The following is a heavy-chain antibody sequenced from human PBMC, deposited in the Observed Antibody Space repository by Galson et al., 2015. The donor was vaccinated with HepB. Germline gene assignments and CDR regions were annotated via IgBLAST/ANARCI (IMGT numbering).Heavy chain of an antibody. V-gene: IGHV1-2*02. CDR1: GYTFIGYH. CDR2: INPKNGGT. D-gene: IGHD2-8*01. CDR3: ARDEWQLGGMDV. Sequence: SVKFSCKAAGYTFIGYHKHWVRQAPGQGLEWMGWINPKNGGTIYAQRFQDRVTMTSDTSTSTVYMELWRLRSDDAAVYYCARDEWQLGGMDVWGQGTTVTVSS. J-gene: IGHJ6*02.